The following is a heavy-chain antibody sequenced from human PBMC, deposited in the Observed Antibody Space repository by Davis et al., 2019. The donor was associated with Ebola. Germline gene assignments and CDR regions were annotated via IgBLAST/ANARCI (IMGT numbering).Heavy chain of an antibody. D-gene: IGHD4-17*01. CDR3: GRDRTYGDSALPDIDY. V-gene: IGHV3-30-3*01. CDR1: GFSFSSYA. J-gene: IGHJ4*02. Sequence: GGSLRLSCAVSGFSFSSYAMHWVRQAPGKGLEWVAIISYDGRNEYYADSVKGRLIVSRDNSENALYLQIDSLRPEDTAVYFCGRDRTYGDSALPDIDYWGQGTLVTVSS. CDR2: ISYDGRNE.